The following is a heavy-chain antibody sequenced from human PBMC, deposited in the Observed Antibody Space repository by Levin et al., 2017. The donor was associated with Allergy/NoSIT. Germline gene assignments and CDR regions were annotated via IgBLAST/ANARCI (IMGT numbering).Heavy chain of an antibody. CDR2: ISPSGGST. D-gene: IGHD2-15*01. J-gene: IGHJ4*02. V-gene: IGHV3-23*01. Sequence: VASVKVSCAVSGFTFSSYAMSWVRQAPGKGLEWVSLISPSGGSTYYADSVKGRFTISRDNSKNTLNLQMNSLRAEDTAVYYCAKGHVGGGIRASFDYWGQGTLVTVSS. CDR3: AKGHVGGGIRASFDY. CDR1: GFTFSSYA.